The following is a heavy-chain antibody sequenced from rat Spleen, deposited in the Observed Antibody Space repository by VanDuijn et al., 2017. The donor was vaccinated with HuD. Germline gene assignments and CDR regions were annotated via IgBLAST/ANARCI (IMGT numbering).Heavy chain of an antibody. J-gene: IGHJ2*01. CDR1: GFTFSNSY. CDR3: ARPNYPGFNYFDY. D-gene: IGHD1-4*01. Sequence: EVQLVESGGGLVQPGGSMKLSCAASGFTFSNSYMAWVRQAPARGLEWVASISTGGGNTYYRDSVKGRFTISRDNAKSTLYLQMNSLRSEDTATYYCARPNYPGFNYFDYWGQGVMVTVSS. V-gene: IGHV5-25*01. CDR2: ISTGGGNT.